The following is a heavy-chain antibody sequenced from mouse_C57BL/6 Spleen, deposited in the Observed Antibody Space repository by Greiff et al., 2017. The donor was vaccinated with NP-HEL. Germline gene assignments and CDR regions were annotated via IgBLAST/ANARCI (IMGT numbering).Heavy chain of an antibody. CDR1: GFTFSDYG. CDR2: ISSGSSTI. CDR3: ASFDYDGKNAMDY. V-gene: IGHV5-17*01. Sequence: EVKLVESGGGLVKPGGSLKLSCAASGFTFSDYGMHWVRQAPEKGLEWVAYISSGSSTIYYADTVKGRFTISRDNAKNTLFLQMTSLRSEDTAMYYCASFDYDGKNAMDYWGQGTSVTVSS. D-gene: IGHD2-4*01. J-gene: IGHJ4*01.